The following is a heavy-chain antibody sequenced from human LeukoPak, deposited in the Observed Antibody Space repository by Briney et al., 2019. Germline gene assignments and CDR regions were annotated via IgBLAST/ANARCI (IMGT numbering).Heavy chain of an antibody. CDR2: ISGDGGST. CDR1: GFTFDDYA. J-gene: IGHJ6*02. D-gene: IGHD5-18*01. CDR3: AKDTRIQLSYYYYYGMDV. V-gene: IGHV3-43*02. Sequence: GGSLRLSCAASGFTFDDYAMHWVRQAPGKGLEWVSLISGDGGSTYYADSLKGRFTIYRDNSKNSLYLQMNSLRTEDTALYYCAKDTRIQLSYYYYYGMDVWGQGTTVTVSS.